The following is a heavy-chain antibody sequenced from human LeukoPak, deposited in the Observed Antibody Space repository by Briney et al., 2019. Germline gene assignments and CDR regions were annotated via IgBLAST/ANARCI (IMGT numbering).Heavy chain of an antibody. J-gene: IGHJ4*01. D-gene: IGHD3-22*01. CDR1: GFTFSNYW. CDR3: ARGPGSSGGAYVGDY. CDR2: SDGGGSST. Sequence: GGSLRLSCAASGFTFSNYWMHWVRQVPGKGLVWVSRSDGGGSSTSYADSVKGRFSISRDNAKSILYQQMNSLRAEDTAVYYCARGPGSSGGAYVGDYWGHGTLVTVSS. V-gene: IGHV3-74*01.